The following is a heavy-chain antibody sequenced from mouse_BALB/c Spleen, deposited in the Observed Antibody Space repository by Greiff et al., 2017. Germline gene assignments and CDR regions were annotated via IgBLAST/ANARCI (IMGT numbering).Heavy chain of an antibody. V-gene: IGHV2-4-1*01. CDR1: GFSLTSYG. D-gene: IGHD2-4*01. CDR3: ARDDYDGGFAY. Sequence: QVHVKQSGPGLVQPSQSLSITCTVSGFSLTSYGVHWVRQSPGKGLEWLGVIWSGGSTDYNAAFISRLSISKDNSKSQVFLKMNSLQTDDTDRYYCARDDYDGGFAYWGQGTLVTVSA. J-gene: IGHJ3*01. CDR2: IWSGGST.